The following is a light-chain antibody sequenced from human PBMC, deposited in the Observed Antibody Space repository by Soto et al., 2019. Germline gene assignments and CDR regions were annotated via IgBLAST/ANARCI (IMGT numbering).Light chain of an antibody. J-gene: IGKJ1*01. CDR2: KAS. CDR1: QTISSW. Sequence: DIQMTQSPSTLSGFVGDRVTINCGASQTISSWLAWYQQKPGKAPKLLIYKASTLKSGVPSRFSGSGSETEFTLTISGLQPGDSATYYCQQYNSYSPTFGQGTKVDI. V-gene: IGKV1-5*03. CDR3: QQYNSYSPT.